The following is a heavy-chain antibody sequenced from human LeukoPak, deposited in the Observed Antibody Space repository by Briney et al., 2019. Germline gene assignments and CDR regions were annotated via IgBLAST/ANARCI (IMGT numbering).Heavy chain of an antibody. CDR1: GFTFSSYG. J-gene: IGHJ4*02. CDR3: ARAWSSRGYSGYDYYFDY. Sequence: GGSLRLSCAASGFTFSSYGMHWVRQAPGKGLEWVAVIWYDGSNKYYADSVKGRFTISRDNSKNTLYLQMNSLRAEDTAVYYCARAWSSRGYSGYDYYFDYWGQGTLVTVSS. CDR2: IWYDGSNK. V-gene: IGHV3-33*01. D-gene: IGHD5-12*01.